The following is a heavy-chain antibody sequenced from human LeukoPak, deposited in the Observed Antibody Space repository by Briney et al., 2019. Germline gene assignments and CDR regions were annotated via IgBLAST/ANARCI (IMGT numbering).Heavy chain of an antibody. Sequence: GGSLRLSCAASGFTVSSNYMSWVRQAPGKGLEWVSAISGSGGSTYYADSVKGRFTISRDNSKNTLYLQMNSLRAEDTAVYYCAKDLLERSYDYWGQGTLVTVSS. CDR1: GFTVSSNY. J-gene: IGHJ4*02. CDR3: AKDLLERSYDY. D-gene: IGHD3-3*01. V-gene: IGHV3-23*01. CDR2: ISGSGGST.